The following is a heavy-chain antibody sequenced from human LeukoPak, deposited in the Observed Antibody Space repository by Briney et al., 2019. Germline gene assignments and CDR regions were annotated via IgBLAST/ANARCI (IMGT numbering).Heavy chain of an antibody. Sequence: KTSETLSLTCTVSGVSISSSSYYWGWIRQPPGKGLEWIGTIHYSETTYYNPSLKSRVTISVDTSKSQFSLRLSSVTAADTAVYYCATSGSYYRAPDYWGQGTLVSVSS. V-gene: IGHV4-39*01. CDR1: GVSISSSSYY. CDR2: IHYSETT. D-gene: IGHD3-10*01. J-gene: IGHJ4*02. CDR3: ATSGSYYRAPDY.